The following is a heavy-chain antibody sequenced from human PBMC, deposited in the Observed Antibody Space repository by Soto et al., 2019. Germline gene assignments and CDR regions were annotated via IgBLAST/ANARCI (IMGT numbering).Heavy chain of an antibody. Sequence: EVQLVEAGGGLVQPGGSLRVSCAASGFTFSTYYMNWVRQTPRKGLEWVAAINPDGSEQYYLDSVKGRFTISRDNAKNSLYLQMNSLRAEDTALYYCTRVKTAASDYWGQGTPVTVSS. CDR2: INPDGSEQ. CDR1: GFTFSTYY. V-gene: IGHV3-7*01. J-gene: IGHJ4*02. D-gene: IGHD2-2*01. CDR3: TRVKTAASDY.